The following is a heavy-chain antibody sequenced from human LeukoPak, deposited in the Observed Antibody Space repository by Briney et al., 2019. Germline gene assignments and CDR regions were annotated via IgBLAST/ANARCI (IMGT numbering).Heavy chain of an antibody. J-gene: IGHJ4*02. Sequence: GGSLRLSCAASGFTFSSYAMSWVRQAPGKGLEWVSANSGSGGSTYYADSVKGRFTISRDNSKNTLYLQMNSLRAEDTAVYYCAKDYGIVVVITIDYWGQGTLVTVSS. CDR1: GFTFSSYA. CDR2: NSGSGGST. V-gene: IGHV3-23*01. CDR3: AKDYGIVVVITIDY. D-gene: IGHD3-22*01.